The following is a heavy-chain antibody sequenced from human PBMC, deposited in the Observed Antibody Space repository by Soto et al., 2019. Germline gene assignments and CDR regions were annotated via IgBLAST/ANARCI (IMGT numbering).Heavy chain of an antibody. J-gene: IGHJ4*02. CDR2: IWFDGSNK. CDR3: ARDLGYNYGHPFDY. D-gene: IGHD5-18*01. CDR1: GFSFSSYT. Sequence: GGSLRLSCAASGFSFSSYTMHWVRQAPGKGLEWLALIWFDGSNKYYADSVKDRFTISRDNSKNTLYLQMNSLRAEDTAVYYCARDLGYNYGHPFDYWGQGTLVTVSS. V-gene: IGHV3-33*01.